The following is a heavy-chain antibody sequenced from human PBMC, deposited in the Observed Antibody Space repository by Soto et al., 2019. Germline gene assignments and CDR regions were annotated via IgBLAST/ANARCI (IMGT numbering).Heavy chain of an antibody. CDR1: GFTFSSYA. V-gene: IGHV3-23*01. J-gene: IGHJ4*02. CDR3: AKDPRYSSSSRPNY. CDR2: ISGSGGST. D-gene: IGHD6-6*01. Sequence: EVQLLESGGGLVQPGGSLRLSCAASGFTFSSYAMSWVRQAPGKGLEWVSAISGSGGSTYYADSVKGRFTISRDNSKNKLYLQMNSLRAEDTAVYYCAKDPRYSSSSRPNYWGQGTLVTVSS.